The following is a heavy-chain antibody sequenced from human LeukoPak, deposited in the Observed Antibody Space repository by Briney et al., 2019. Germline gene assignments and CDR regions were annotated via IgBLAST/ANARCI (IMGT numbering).Heavy chain of an antibody. J-gene: IGHJ4*02. CDR1: GFTFSSYA. CDR2: TSYDGSNK. CDR3: ARDSAYLEWLADY. V-gene: IGHV3-30-3*01. Sequence: PGGSLRLSCAASGFTFSSYAMHWVRQAPGKGLEWVAVTSYDGSNKYYADSVKGRFTISRDNSKNTLYLQMNSLRAEDTAVYYCARDSAYLEWLADYWGQGTLVTVSS. D-gene: IGHD3-3*01.